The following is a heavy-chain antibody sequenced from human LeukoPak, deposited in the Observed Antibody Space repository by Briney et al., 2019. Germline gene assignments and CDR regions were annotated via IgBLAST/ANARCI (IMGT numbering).Heavy chain of an antibody. CDR2: IKPSGGT. CDR1: GGSFSDYS. V-gene: IGHV4-34*01. Sequence: PSETLSLTCAVYGGSFSDYSWSWIPQPPGKGLEWIGEIKPSGGTNHNPSLMSRVSMSVDTSKNQISLRVSSVTAADTAVYYCARIGYSFSINDWSRTGLGAYPTKYYYYMDVWGKGTTVTVSS. CDR3: ARIGYSFSINDWSRTGLGAYPTKYYYYMDV. J-gene: IGHJ6*03. D-gene: IGHD5-18*01.